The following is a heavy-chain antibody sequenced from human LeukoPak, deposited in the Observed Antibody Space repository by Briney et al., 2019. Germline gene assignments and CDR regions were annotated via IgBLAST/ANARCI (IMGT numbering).Heavy chain of an antibody. Sequence: SETLSLTCTVSGGSISSYYWSWIRQPPGKGLEWIGYTYYSGSTNYNPSLKSRVTISVDTSKNQFSLKLSSVTAADTAVYYCARVSRYFDWLDPGVRFDPWGQGTLVTVSS. J-gene: IGHJ5*02. D-gene: IGHD3-9*01. CDR2: TYYSGST. CDR3: ARVSRYFDWLDPGVRFDP. V-gene: IGHV4-59*01. CDR1: GGSISSYY.